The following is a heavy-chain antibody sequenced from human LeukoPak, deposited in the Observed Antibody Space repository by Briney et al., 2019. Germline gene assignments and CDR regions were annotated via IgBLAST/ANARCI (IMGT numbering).Heavy chain of an antibody. V-gene: IGHV3-7*03. D-gene: IGHD3-22*01. Sequence: GGSLRLSCTASGFTFSNFWMGRVRQAPGKGLEWVANIKQDETEKFYLGSVKGRFTISRDNAKNSLYLQMNSLRVEDTAVYYCAKEGDSSGYYPDYWGQGTLVTVSS. J-gene: IGHJ4*02. CDR1: GFTFSNFW. CDR2: IKQDETEK. CDR3: AKEGDSSGYYPDY.